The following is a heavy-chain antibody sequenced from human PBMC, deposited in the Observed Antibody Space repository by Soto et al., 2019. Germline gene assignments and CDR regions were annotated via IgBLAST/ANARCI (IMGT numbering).Heavy chain of an antibody. CDR1: GLPVAGSY. Sequence: HPGGSLRLSCVASGLPVAGSYIAWVRQAPGKGLEWASVIYNDGTTYYSQSVEGRFTISRDTSKNTLYLQMDRLRDEDTAVYYCVRPLPSGQTHARDVWGQGTTVTVSS. D-gene: IGHD3-10*01. CDR3: VRPLPSGQTHARDV. CDR2: IYNDGTT. J-gene: IGHJ6*02. V-gene: IGHV3-53*01.